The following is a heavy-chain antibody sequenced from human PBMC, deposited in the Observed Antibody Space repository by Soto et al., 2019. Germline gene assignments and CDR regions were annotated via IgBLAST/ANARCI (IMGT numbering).Heavy chain of an antibody. CDR1: GYTFNNYI. CDR2: INGFNGDT. J-gene: IGHJ4*02. Sequence: DLVKVDCKAAGYTFNNYIITWVRRAPGHGLEWMGWINGFNGDTKYAQKFQGRVTMTADTSTSTAYMELRSLRSDDTGVYYCAREMITATFFDYWGQGTLVTVSS. D-gene: IGHD3-16*01. CDR3: AREMITATFFDY. V-gene: IGHV1-18*01.